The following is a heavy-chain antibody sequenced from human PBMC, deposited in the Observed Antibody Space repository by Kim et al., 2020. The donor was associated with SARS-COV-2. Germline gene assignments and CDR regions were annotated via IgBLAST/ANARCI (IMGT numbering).Heavy chain of an antibody. Sequence: GGSLRLSCVGSGFSFGDYGIHWVRQGPGKGLQWVSGIGGKSDNIGFADSVKGRFTISRDNAKKSVYLQMNSLRPEDTALYFCTRGGGGFNVWGPGTTVTVS. CDR1: GFSFGDYG. D-gene: IGHD3-16*01. J-gene: IGHJ6*02. CDR3: TRGGGGFNV. V-gene: IGHV3-9*01. CDR2: IGGKSDNI.